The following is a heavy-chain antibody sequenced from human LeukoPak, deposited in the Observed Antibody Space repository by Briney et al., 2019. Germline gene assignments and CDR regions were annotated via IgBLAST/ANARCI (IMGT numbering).Heavy chain of an antibody. D-gene: IGHD6-13*01. J-gene: IGHJ5*02. V-gene: IGHV1-69*01. CDR2: IIPIFGTA. Sequence: ASVKVSCKASGGTFSSYAISWVRQAPGQGLEWMGGIIPIFGTANYAQKFQGRVTITADESTSTAYMELSSLRSEDTAVYYCARESRGSSRWGWFGPWGQGTLVNVSS. CDR1: GGTFSSYA. CDR3: ARESRGSSRWGWFGP.